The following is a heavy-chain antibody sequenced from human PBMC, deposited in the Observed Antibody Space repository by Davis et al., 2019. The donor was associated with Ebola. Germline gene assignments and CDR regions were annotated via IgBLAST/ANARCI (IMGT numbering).Heavy chain of an antibody. CDR1: GYTFTDYW. Sequence: GESLKISCKGSGYTFTDYWVGWVRQMPGKGLEWMGIIYPGNSDTRYSPSFQGQVTISADKSISTAYLQWSSLKASDTAMYYCARRDNYYASGVKAFDIWGQGTMVTVSS. CDR2: IYPGNSDT. V-gene: IGHV5-51*01. J-gene: IGHJ3*02. CDR3: ARRDNYYASGVKAFDI. D-gene: IGHD3-10*01.